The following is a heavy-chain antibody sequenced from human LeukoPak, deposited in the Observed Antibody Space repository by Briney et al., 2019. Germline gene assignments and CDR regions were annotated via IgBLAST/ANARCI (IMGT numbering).Heavy chain of an antibody. V-gene: IGHV3-66*01. CDR2: IYGGGST. J-gene: IGHJ4*02. CDR3: ARDHLGTSGSYYNRFDY. Sequence: GGSLRLSCAASGFTVSSNFMAWVRQAPGKGLEWVSVIYGGGSTYYADSVKGRFTISRDNSKNTLYLNMNSLRAEDTALYYCARDHLGTSGSYYNRFDYWGQGTLVTVSS. D-gene: IGHD3-10*01. CDR1: GFTVSSNF.